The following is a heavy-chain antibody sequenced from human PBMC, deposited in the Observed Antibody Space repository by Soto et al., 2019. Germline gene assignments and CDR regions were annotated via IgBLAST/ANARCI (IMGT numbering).Heavy chain of an antibody. CDR2: ISSNGGTT. Sequence: GGSLRLSCSASGFTFSSYAMHWVRQAPGKGLEYVSAISSNGGTTYYADSVKGRFTISRDNSKNTLSPQMNSLRAEDTAVYYCAKSGQSSWANMDVWGQGTTVTVSS. CDR1: GFTFSSYA. V-gene: IGHV3-64*04. J-gene: IGHJ6*02. CDR3: AKSGQSSWANMDV. D-gene: IGHD2-2*01.